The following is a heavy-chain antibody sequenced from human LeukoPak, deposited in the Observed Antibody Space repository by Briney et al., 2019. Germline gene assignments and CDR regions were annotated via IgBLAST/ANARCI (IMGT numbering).Heavy chain of an antibody. Sequence: PGGSLRLSCAASGFTFSSYAMHWVRQAPGKGLEWVAVISYDGNNKYYADSVEGRFTISRDNSKNTLFLQMNTLRGEDTAVYYCARVGTTDFDYWGQGTLVTVSS. J-gene: IGHJ4*02. CDR3: ARVGTTDFDY. CDR1: GFTFSSYA. D-gene: IGHD1-14*01. V-gene: IGHV3-30-3*01. CDR2: ISYDGNNK.